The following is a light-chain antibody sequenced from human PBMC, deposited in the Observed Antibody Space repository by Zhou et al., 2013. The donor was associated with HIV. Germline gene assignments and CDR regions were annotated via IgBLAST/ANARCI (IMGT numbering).Light chain of an antibody. J-gene: IGKJ1*01. Sequence: DVQMTQSPSTLSASVGDTVTITCRASHSITSWLAWYQQKPGKAPKLLIYKASILQSAVPSRFSGSGSGTEFTLTISSLQPDDFATYYCQQYSSYWTFGQGTKVEI. CDR2: KAS. CDR1: HSITSW. V-gene: IGKV1-5*03. CDR3: QQYSSYWT.